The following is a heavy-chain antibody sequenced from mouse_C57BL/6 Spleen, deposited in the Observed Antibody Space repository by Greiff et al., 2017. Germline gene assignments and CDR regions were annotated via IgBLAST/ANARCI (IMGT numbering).Heavy chain of an antibody. Sequence: QVQLKQSGAELVRPGTSVKVSCKASGYAFTNYLIEWVKQRPGQGLEWIGVINPGSGGTNYNEKFKGKATLTADNSSSTAYMQLSSLTSEDSAVYFCARGDDYDGAWFAYWGQGTLVTVSA. V-gene: IGHV1-54*01. CDR3: ARGDDYDGAWFAY. J-gene: IGHJ3*01. CDR2: INPGSGGT. D-gene: IGHD2-4*01. CDR1: GYAFTNYL.